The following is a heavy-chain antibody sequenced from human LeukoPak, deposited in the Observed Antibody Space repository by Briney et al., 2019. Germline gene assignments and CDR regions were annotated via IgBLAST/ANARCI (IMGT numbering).Heavy chain of an antibody. CDR3: ARGRVGATSPLGYFDY. Sequence: PSETLSLTCTVSGGSISSSSYYWGWIRQPPGKGLEWIGSIYYSGSTYYNPSLKSRVTISVDTSKNQFSLKLSSVTAADTAVYYCARGRVGATSPLGYFDYWGQGTLVTVSS. V-gene: IGHV4-39*07. D-gene: IGHD1-26*01. CDR2: IYYSGST. CDR1: GGSISSSSYY. J-gene: IGHJ4*02.